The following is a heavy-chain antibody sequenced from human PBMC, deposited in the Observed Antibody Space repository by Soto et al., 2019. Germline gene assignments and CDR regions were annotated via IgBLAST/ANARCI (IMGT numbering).Heavy chain of an antibody. CDR1: GYTFTSYG. CDR2: ISAYNGNT. Sequence: GASVKVSCKASGYTFTSYGISWVRQAPGQGLEWMGWISAYNGNTNYAQKLQGRVTMTTDTSTSTAYMELRSLRSDDTAVYYCAWEEYQLLTYYHYYGMDVWGQGTTVTVSS. J-gene: IGHJ6*02. D-gene: IGHD2-2*01. CDR3: AWEEYQLLTYYHYYGMDV. V-gene: IGHV1-18*01.